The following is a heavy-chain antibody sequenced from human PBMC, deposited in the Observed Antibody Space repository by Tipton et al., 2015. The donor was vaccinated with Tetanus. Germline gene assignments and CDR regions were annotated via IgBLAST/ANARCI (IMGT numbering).Heavy chain of an antibody. D-gene: IGHD4-17*01. CDR3: ARRQATVTHPSEDAFDI. J-gene: IGHJ3*02. CDR1: GGSISSSSYY. Sequence: TLSLTCTVSGGSISSSSYYWGWIRQPPGKGLEWIGSIYYSGSTYYNPSLKSRVTISVDTSKTQFSLKRSSVTAADTAVYYCARRQATVTHPSEDAFDIWGQGTMVTVSS. CDR2: IYYSGST. V-gene: IGHV4-39*01.